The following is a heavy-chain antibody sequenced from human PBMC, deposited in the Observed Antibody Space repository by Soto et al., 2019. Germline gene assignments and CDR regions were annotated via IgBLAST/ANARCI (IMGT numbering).Heavy chain of an antibody. CDR1: GFTFSNAW. D-gene: IGHD6-13*01. V-gene: IGHV3-15*07. CDR2: IKSKTDGGTT. J-gene: IGHJ4*02. CDR3: TTEAAAGTGIFDY. Sequence: PGGSLRLSCAASGFTFSNAWMNWVRQAPGKGLEWVGRIKSKTDGGTTDYAAPVKGRFTISRDDSKNTLYLQMNSLKTEDTAVYYCTTEAAAGTGIFDYWGQGTLVTVSS.